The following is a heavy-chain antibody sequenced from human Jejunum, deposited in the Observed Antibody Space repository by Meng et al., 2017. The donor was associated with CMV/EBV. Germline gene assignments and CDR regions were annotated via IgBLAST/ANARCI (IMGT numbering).Heavy chain of an antibody. J-gene: IGHJ4*02. CDR1: GTSVRSSNW. V-gene: IGHV4-4*02. Sequence: QVHVQESGPGLVKPSGTLSLTCAVSGTSVRSSNWWSWVRQPPGKGLEWIGEMYHSGDTNYNPSLKSRITISVDTSKNQFFPKVTSVTAADTAFYYCARGGSGYPFFDYWGQGILVTVSS. CDR2: MYHSGDT. CDR3: ARGGSGYPFFDY. D-gene: IGHD3-22*01.